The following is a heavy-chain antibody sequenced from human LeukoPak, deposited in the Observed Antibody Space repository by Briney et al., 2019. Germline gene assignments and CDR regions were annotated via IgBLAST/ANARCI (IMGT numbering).Heavy chain of an antibody. D-gene: IGHD1/OR15-1a*01. Sequence: SVKPSCKVFRHTLTDYSMHWVRHPPGHGLEWVGSIRPKNGEAKNAQQFQGTVTMTRDTSITTAFMELSGLTSDDTAVYYCTRGGPGTAGSESDYWGQGTLVTVSS. CDR3: TRGGPGTAGSESDY. CDR1: RHTLTDYS. CDR2: IRPKNGEA. J-gene: IGHJ4*02. V-gene: IGHV1-2*02.